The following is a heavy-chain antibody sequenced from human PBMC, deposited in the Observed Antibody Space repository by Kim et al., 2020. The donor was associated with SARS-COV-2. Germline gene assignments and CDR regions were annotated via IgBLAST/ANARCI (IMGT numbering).Heavy chain of an antibody. CDR3: AKESAAQYYFDY. D-gene: IGHD6-13*01. J-gene: IGHJ4*02. V-gene: IGHV3-23*01. Sequence: FNADAVKGRFTISGDNSKHTLYLQMNSLRAEDTAVYYCAKESAAQYYFDYWGQGTLVTVSS.